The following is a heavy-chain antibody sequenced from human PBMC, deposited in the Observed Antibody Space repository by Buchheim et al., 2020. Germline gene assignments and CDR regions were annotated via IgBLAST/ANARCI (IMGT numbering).Heavy chain of an antibody. D-gene: IGHD3-3*01. CDR2: INHSGST. V-gene: IGHV4-34*01. CDR1: GGSFSGYY. Sequence: QVQLQQWGAGLLKPSETLSLTCAVYGGSFSGYYWSWIRQPPGKGLEWIGEINHSGSTNYNPSLKSRVTISVDTSKNQFSLKLSSVTAADTAVYYCARGYLFLEWSYYYYMDVWGKGTT. J-gene: IGHJ6*03. CDR3: ARGYLFLEWSYYYYMDV.